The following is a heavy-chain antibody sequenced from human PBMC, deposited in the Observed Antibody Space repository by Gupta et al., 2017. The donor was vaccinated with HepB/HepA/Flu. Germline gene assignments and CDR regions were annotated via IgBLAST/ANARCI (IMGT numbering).Heavy chain of an antibody. D-gene: IGHD3-22*01. J-gene: IGHJ6*03. CDR2: IITIFGTV. CDR3: ANYTYYYDTSGDRGYYFYYMDV. V-gene: IGHV1-69*01. Sequence: QVQLVQSGAEVKKTGSSVKVSCKASGGTIRRHAISWVRPAPGQGLEWMGGIITIFGTVNYARKFQGRVTISADESTSTAYLELSSLRSEDTAVYFCANYTYYYDTSGDRGYYFYYMDVWGTGTTVTVSS. CDR1: GGTIRRHA.